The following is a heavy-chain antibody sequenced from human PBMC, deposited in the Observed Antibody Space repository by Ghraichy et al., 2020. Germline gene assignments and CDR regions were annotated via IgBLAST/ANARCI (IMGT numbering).Heavy chain of an antibody. CDR2: IYHSGST. J-gene: IGHJ3*02. V-gene: IGHV4-30-2*01. D-gene: IGHD7-27*01. Sequence: SETLSLTCAVSGGSISSGGYSWSWIRQPPGKGLEWIGYIYHSGSTYYNPSLKSRVTISVDRSKNQFSLKLSSVTAADTAVYYCARGSGARGDAFDIRGQGTMVTVSS. CDR1: GGSISSGGYS. CDR3: ARGSGARGDAFDI.